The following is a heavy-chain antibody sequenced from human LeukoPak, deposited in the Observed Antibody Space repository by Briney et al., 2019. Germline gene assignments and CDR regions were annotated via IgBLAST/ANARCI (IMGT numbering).Heavy chain of an antibody. Sequence: ASVKVSCKASGYTFTDYYIHWVRQAPGQGLEWMGWINPNSGATNYAQKFQGWVTMTRDTSLSTAYMELSRLRSDDTAVYYCARGADDNPGDYWGQGTLVTVSS. V-gene: IGHV1-2*04. CDR1: GYTFTDYY. CDR3: ARGADDNPGDY. J-gene: IGHJ4*02. D-gene: IGHD1-14*01. CDR2: INPNSGAT.